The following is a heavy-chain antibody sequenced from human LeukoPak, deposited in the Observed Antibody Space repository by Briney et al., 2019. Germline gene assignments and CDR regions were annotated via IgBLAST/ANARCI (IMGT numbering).Heavy chain of an antibody. CDR3: ARDPHGSIAAAGTNY. D-gene: IGHD6-13*01. J-gene: IGHJ4*02. CDR2: ISSSSSYI. Sequence: WGSLRLSCAASGFTFSSYSMNWVRQAPGKGLEWVSSISSSSSYIYYADSVKGRFTISRDNAKNSLYLQMNSLRAEDTAVYYCARDPHGSIAAAGTNYWGQGTLVTVSS. V-gene: IGHV3-21*01. CDR1: GFTFSSYS.